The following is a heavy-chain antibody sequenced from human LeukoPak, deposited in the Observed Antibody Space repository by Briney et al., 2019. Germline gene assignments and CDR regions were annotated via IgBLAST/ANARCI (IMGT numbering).Heavy chain of an antibody. V-gene: IGHV4-61*02. Sequence: PSETLSLTCTVSGGSISSGSYYWSWIRQPAGKGLEWIGRIYTSGSTNYNPSLKSRVTISVDTSKNQFSLKLSSVTAADTAVYYCARELWVTTVTSDWYFDLWGRGTLVTVSS. CDR1: GGSISSGSYY. J-gene: IGHJ2*01. CDR3: ARELWVTTVTSDWYFDL. CDR2: IYTSGST. D-gene: IGHD4-17*01.